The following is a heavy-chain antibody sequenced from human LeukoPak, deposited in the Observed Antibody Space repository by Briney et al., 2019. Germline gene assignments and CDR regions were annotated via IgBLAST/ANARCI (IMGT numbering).Heavy chain of an antibody. J-gene: IGHJ3*02. CDR3: ARDFPVSGRANGEPYDASDI. V-gene: IGHV3-33*01. CDR2: IWNDGSTK. CDR1: GFTFSYYG. Sequence: PGGSLRLSCAASGFTFSYYGIHWVRQAPGKGLEWEAVIWNDGSTKYYADSVRGRFTISRDNSKSTVYLQMNSLRAEDTATYYCARDFPVSGRANGEPYDASDIWGQGTMVAVSS. D-gene: IGHD1-26*01.